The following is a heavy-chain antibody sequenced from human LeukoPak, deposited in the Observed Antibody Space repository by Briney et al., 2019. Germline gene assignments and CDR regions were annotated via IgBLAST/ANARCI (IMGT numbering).Heavy chain of an antibody. V-gene: IGHV4-59*01. J-gene: IGHJ4*02. CDR1: GGSISSYY. Sequence: PSETLSLTCTVSGGSISSYYWSWIRQPPGKGLEWIGYIYYSGSTNYNPSLKSRVTISVDTSKNQFSLKLSSVTAADTAVYYCARADSYSSGDYWGQGTLVTVSS. CDR2: IYYSGST. CDR3: ARADSYSSGDY. D-gene: IGHD3-22*01.